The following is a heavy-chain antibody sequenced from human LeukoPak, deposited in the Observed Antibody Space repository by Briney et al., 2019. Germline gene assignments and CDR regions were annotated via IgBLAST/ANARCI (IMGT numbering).Heavy chain of an antibody. J-gene: IGHJ5*02. D-gene: IGHD2-21*01. Sequence: GGSLRLSCAASGFTVSSNYMSWVRQAPGKGLEWVSVIYSGGSIYYADSVKGRFTISRDNTKNTLSLKMNNLRAEDTAVYYCARVRVFAKLSVVRPLECNCCDPWGRGTLVSVSS. CDR1: GFTVSSNY. CDR3: ARVRVFAKLSVVRPLECNCCDP. CDR2: IYSGGSI. V-gene: IGHV3-53*05.